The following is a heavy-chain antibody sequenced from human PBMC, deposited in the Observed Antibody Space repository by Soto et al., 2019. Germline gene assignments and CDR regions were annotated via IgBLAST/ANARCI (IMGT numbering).Heavy chain of an antibody. D-gene: IGHD3-9*01. Sequence: PSETLSLTCTVSAESFSSFPWSWVRQPPGKGLEWIGYTFYRGVTYYNPSLSSRATISIDTSKNQFSLSLSSVTAADSAVYFCARFDLGYYFMDVWGQGTTVTVSS. CDR3: ARFDLGYYFMDV. J-gene: IGHJ6*02. V-gene: IGHV4-59*01. CDR1: AESFSSFP. CDR2: TFYRGVT.